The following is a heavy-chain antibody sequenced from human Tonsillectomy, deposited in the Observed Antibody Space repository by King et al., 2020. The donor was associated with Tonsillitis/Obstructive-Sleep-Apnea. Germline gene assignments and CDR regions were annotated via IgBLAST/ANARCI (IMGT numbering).Heavy chain of an antibody. V-gene: IGHV4-34*01. CDR3: ARKRERCSSTSCYTNFDY. CDR1: GGSFSGYY. D-gene: IGHD2-2*02. CDR2: INHSGST. Sequence: VQLPQWGAGLLKPSETLSLTCAVYGGSFSGYYWSWIRQPPGKGLEWIGEINHSGSTNYNPSLKSRVTISVDTSKNQFSLKLSSVTDADTAVYYCARKRERCSSTSCYTNFDYRGQGTLVTVPS. J-gene: IGHJ4*02.